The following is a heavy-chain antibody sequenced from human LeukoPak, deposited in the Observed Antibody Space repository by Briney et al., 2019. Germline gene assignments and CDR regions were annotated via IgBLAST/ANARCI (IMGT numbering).Heavy chain of an antibody. CDR3: ALLMMYAIDFDS. D-gene: IGHD2-8*01. J-gene: IGHJ4*02. V-gene: IGHV3-21*01. CDR2: ISSSSNYI. Sequence: GGSLRLSCAASGFTFSSYSMNWVRQAPGKGLEWVSSISSSSNYIYYADSVKGRFTISRDNAKNSLYLQMNSLRAEDTAVYYCALLMMYAIDFDSWGQGTLITVSS. CDR1: GFTFSSYS.